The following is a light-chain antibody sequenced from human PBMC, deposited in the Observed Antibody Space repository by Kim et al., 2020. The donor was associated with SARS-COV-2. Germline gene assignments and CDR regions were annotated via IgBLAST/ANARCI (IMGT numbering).Light chain of an antibody. V-gene: IGKV1-5*01. J-gene: IGKJ1*01. Sequence: DIQMTQSPPTLSASVGDRVTITCRASQSISSWLAWYQQKPGKAPTLLIHDVSTLESGVPSRFRGSGSGTEFTLIISSLQPDDFATYYCQQYDTCWTFGQGTKVDIK. CDR1: QSISSW. CDR2: DVS. CDR3: QQYDTCWT.